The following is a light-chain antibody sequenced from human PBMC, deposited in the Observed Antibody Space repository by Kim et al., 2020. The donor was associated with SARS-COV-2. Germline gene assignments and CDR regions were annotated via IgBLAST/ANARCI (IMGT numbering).Light chain of an antibody. CDR2: AAS. Sequence: DIQMTQSPSSLSASVGDRVTITCGASQSISSYLNWYQQKPGKAPKLLIYAASSLQSGVPSRFSGSGSGTDFTLTISSLQPEDFATYYCQQSYSTPLTFGGGTKVDIK. CDR1: QSISSY. V-gene: IGKV1-39*01. CDR3: QQSYSTPLT. J-gene: IGKJ4*01.